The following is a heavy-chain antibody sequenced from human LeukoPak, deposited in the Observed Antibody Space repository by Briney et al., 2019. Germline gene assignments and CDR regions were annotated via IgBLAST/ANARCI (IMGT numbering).Heavy chain of an antibody. CDR3: ARDRGYSNYYFDY. CDR2: IDYSGNT. J-gene: IGHJ4*02. D-gene: IGHD4-11*01. Sequence: PSETLSLTCTVSGGSISRSGYCWGWIRQPPGKGLEWIGSIDYSGNTNYNPSLKSRVTISVDTSKDQFSLKLSSVTAADTAVYYCARDRGYSNYYFDYWGQGTLVTVSS. V-gene: IGHV4-39*07. CDR1: GGSISRSGYC.